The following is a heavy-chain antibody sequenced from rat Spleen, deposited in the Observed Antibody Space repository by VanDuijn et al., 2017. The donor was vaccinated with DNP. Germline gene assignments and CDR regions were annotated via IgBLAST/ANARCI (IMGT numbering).Heavy chain of an antibody. D-gene: IGHD1-3*01. V-gene: IGHV3-1*01. CDR3: GNWDNFGTYTMDA. CDR2: ISYSGST. Sequence: EVQLQESGPGLVKPSQSLSLTCSVTGYSITSNYWGWIRKFPGNKMEWIGHISYSGSTTYNPSLKSRISITRDTSKNQFFLQLNSVTTEDTATYYCGNWDNFGTYTMDARGPGTSVTVSS. CDR1: GYSITSNY. J-gene: IGHJ4*01.